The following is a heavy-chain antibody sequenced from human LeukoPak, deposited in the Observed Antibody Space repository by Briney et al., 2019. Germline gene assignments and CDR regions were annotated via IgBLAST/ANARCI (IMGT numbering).Heavy chain of an antibody. CDR2: IYHSGST. D-gene: IGHD1-1*01. Sequence: SETLSLTCTVSGFSINSNYYWGWIRQPPGKGLEWIGNIYHSGSTYYNPSLLGRVTISVDPSNNQFSLKLTSVTAADTAVYYCARGRVSSSTWYSTYYYYFYMDVWGKGTTVTVSS. CDR3: ARGRVSSSTWYSTYYYYFYMDV. J-gene: IGHJ6*03. CDR1: GFSINSNYY. V-gene: IGHV4-38-2*02.